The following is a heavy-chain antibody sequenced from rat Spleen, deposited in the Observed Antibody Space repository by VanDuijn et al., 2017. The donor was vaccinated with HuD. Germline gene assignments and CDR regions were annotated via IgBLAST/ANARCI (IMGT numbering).Heavy chain of an antibody. Sequence: EVQLVESGGGLVQPGRSLKLSCAASGFTFSDYYMAWVRQAPTKGLEWVATINYDGSSTYYRDSVKGRFTISRDNAKSTLHLQMDSLRSEDTATYYCASSYSSYVFDYWGQGVMVTVSS. V-gene: IGHV5-7*01. J-gene: IGHJ2*01. CDR3: ASSYSSYVFDY. CDR1: GFTFSDYY. CDR2: INYDGSST. D-gene: IGHD1-2*01.